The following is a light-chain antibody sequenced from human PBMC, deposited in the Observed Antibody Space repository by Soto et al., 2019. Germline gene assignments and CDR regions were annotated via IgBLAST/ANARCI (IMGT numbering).Light chain of an antibody. V-gene: IGLV2-14*01. CDR3: SSYTSNTTPV. J-gene: IGLJ3*02. CDR1: SSDVGGYAY. Sequence: QSVLTQPASVSGSPGQSITISCTGTSSDVGGYAYVSWYQQYPGKAPKLVISAVSNRPSGVSHRFSGSRSGNTASLTISGLQAEDEADYYCSSYTSNTTPVFGGGT. CDR2: AVS.